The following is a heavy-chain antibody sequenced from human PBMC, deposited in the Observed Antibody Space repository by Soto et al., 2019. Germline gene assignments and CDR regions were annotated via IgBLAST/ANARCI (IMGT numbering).Heavy chain of an antibody. CDR2: IYYTGST. D-gene: IGHD6-19*01. J-gene: IGHJ4*02. CDR1: GGSISAYY. Sequence: PSETLSVTCTVSGGSISAYYWNWVRQPPGKGLEWIGNIYYTGSTNYNPSLKSRVTISVDTSKNQFSLKLSSVTAADTAVYYCARPSVAVTWGPFDYWGQGTLVTVSS. CDR3: ARPSVAVTWGPFDY. V-gene: IGHV4-59*01.